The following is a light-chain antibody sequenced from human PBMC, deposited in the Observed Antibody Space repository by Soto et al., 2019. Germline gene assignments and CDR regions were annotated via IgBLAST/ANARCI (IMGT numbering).Light chain of an antibody. CDR1: QTIRSW. V-gene: IGKV1-5*03. J-gene: IGKJ1*01. Sequence: DIEMTQSPCTLSGSLGDRVTITCRASQTIRSWVSCYQQQPRKAPKLLIYKASTLKSGVPSSFSGSGSGTEFTLTISTLQPDDFATYYCQQYYTNSQASFGQGTKVDIK. CDR2: KAS. CDR3: QQYYTNSQAS.